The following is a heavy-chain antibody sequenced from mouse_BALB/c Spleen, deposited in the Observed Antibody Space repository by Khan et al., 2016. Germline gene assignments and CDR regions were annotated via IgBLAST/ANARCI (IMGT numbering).Heavy chain of an antibody. CDR1: GYTFTEYI. CDR3: ARQDSNPHYAMDY. J-gene: IGHJ4*01. CDR2: FYPLSGSI. V-gene: IGHV1-62-2*01. D-gene: IGHD2-5*01. Sequence: QVQLVQSGAGLVKPGASVKLSCKASGYTFTEYIIHWVKQRSGQGLEWIGWFYPLSGSILYNEKVKDKATLTADKSCSTVYMELSSLTSEDSAVCFSARQDSNPHYAMDYWGQGTSVTVSS.